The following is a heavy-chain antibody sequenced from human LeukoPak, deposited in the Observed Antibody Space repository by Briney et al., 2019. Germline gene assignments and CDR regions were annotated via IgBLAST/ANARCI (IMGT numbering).Heavy chain of an antibody. V-gene: IGHV3-20*04. D-gene: IGHD6-19*01. Sequence: GGSLRLSCAGSGFTFDDCGMSWVRQAPGKGLEWVSGINWNGGSKGYADSVKGRFTISRDNAKNSLYLQMNSLRVEDTALYYCAAGDASGWYFDYWGQGTLVTVSS. CDR1: GFTFDDCG. J-gene: IGHJ4*02. CDR2: INWNGGSK. CDR3: AAGDASGWYFDY.